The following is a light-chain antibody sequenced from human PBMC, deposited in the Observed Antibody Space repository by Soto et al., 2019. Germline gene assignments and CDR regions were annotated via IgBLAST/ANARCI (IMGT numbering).Light chain of an antibody. Sequence: EIVLTQSPATLSLSPGERATLSCRASQSISSHLAWYQQKPGQAPRLLMYDASNRATGIPARFSGSGSGTDFTLTISSLEPEDFAIYYCQQRPNWPLTFCGGTKLEIK. V-gene: IGKV3-11*01. CDR2: DAS. CDR1: QSISSH. J-gene: IGKJ4*01. CDR3: QQRPNWPLT.